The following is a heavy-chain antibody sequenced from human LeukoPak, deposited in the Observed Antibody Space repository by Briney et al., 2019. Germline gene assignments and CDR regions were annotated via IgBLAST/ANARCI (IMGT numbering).Heavy chain of an antibody. J-gene: IGHJ3*02. Sequence: KPGGSLRLSCAASGFTFSSYSMNWVRQAPGKGLESVSSISSSSSYIYYADSVKGRFTISRDNAKNSLYLQMNSLRAEDTAVYYCARERPYGAPHAFDIWGQGTMVTVSS. CDR1: GFTFSSYS. CDR2: ISSSSSYI. CDR3: ARERPYGAPHAFDI. V-gene: IGHV3-21*01. D-gene: IGHD4-17*01.